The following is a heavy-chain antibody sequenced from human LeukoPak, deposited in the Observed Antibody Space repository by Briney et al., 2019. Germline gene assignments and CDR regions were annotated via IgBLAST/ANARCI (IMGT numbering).Heavy chain of an antibody. D-gene: IGHD3-3*01. CDR3: AKDVNAGSGDYYFDY. CDR2: VSVSGGST. V-gene: IGHV3-23*01. J-gene: IGHJ4*02. CDR1: GFTFSRYA. Sequence: GGSLRLSCAASGFTFSRYALNWARQAPGKGLEWVSTVSVSGGSTYYADSVKGRFTISRDNSENTLYLQMNSLRAGDTAVYYCAKDVNAGSGDYYFDYWGQGPLVTVSS.